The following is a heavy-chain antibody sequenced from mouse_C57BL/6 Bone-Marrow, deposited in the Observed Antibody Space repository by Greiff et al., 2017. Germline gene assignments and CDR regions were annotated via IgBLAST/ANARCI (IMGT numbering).Heavy chain of an antibody. V-gene: IGHV5-16*01. J-gene: IGHJ4*01. D-gene: IGHD3-2*02. CDR1: GFTFSDYY. CDR3: ARDQGAMDY. CDR2: INYDGSST. Sequence: EVQRVESEGGLVQPGSSMKLSCTASGFTFSDYYMAWVRQVPEKGLEWVANINYDGSSTYYLDSLKSRFIISRDKAKNIVYLQMSRLKSEDTATYYCARDQGAMDYWGQGTSVTVSA.